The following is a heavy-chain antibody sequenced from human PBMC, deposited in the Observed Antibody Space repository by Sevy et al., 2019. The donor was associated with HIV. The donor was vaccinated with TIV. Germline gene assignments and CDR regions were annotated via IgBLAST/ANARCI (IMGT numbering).Heavy chain of an antibody. Sequence: GGSLRLSCAASGFTFSIYTMNWVRQAPGKGLEWVSSISSSSSYIYYTDSVKGRFSISRDNAKNALFLQMNSLRAEDTAVDYCARSLGNYYGSGTYQEDWFDPWGQGTPVTVSS. CDR1: GFTFSIYT. CDR3: ARSLGNYYGSGTYQEDWFDP. J-gene: IGHJ5*02. CDR2: ISSSSSYI. V-gene: IGHV3-21*01. D-gene: IGHD3-10*01.